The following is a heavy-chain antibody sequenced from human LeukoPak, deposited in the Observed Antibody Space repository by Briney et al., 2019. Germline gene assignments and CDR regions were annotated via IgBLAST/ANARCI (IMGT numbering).Heavy chain of an antibody. CDR3: AKDPGDY. J-gene: IGHJ4*02. CDR1: GFTFSSYV. Sequence: GGSLRLSCAASGFTFSSYVMHWVRQAPGKGLEWVAVISYDGSNKYYADSVKGRFTISRDNSKNTLYLQMNSLRAEDTAVYYCAKDPGDYWGQGTLVTVSS. CDR2: ISYDGSNK. V-gene: IGHV3-30*18.